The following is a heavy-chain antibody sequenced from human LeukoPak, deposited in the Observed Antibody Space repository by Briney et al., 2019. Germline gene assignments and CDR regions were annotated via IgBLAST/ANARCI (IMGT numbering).Heavy chain of an antibody. CDR1: GFPSSSYG. CDR2: AYGDGDSK. D-gene: IGHD3-22*01. V-gene: IGHV3-33*01. CDR3: ATGGGYYYSH. J-gene: IGHJ4*02. Sequence: GTSLRLSCAASGFPSSSYGVHWVRQAPDKGLEWVAVAYGDGDSKYYADSVKGRFSISKDISQNTLSLQMSSLRAEDTAVYFCATGGGYYYSHWGQGTPVTVSS.